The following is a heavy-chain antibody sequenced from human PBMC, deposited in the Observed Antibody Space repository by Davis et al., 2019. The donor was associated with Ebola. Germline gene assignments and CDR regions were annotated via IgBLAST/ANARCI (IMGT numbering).Heavy chain of an antibody. CDR3: AREMGIAVS. D-gene: IGHD6-19*01. Sequence: PGGSLRLSCAASGFTFSSYGMHWVRQAPGKGLVWVAVIWYDGSNKYYADSVKGRFTISRDNSKNSLYLQMNSLRAEDTAVYYCAREMGIAVSWGQGTLVTVSS. CDR2: IWYDGSNK. J-gene: IGHJ4*02. CDR1: GFTFSSYG. V-gene: IGHV3-33*01.